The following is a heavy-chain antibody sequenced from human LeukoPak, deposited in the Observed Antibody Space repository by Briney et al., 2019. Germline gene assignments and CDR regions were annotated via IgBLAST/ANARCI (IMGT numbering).Heavy chain of an antibody. D-gene: IGHD1-7*01. CDR3: ARARITGTTRNWFDP. Sequence: ASVKVSCKASGYTFTGYYMHWVRQAPGQGLEWMGWINPSSGGTNYAQKFQGRVTMTRDTSISTAYMELSRLRSDDTAVYYCARARITGTTRNWFDPWGQGTLVTVSS. J-gene: IGHJ5*02. CDR2: INPSSGGT. V-gene: IGHV1-2*02. CDR1: GYTFTGYY.